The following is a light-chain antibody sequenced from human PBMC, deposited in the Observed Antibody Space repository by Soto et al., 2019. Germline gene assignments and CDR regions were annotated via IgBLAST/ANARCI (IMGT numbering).Light chain of an antibody. CDR3: LQDYNLWT. V-gene: IGKV1-39*01. J-gene: IGKJ1*01. Sequence: DIQMTQSPSSLSASVGDRVTITCRASQSISSFLTWYQQKAGKAPKLLIYAASSLQSGVPPRFSASGSGTTFTLTISSLQPEDSATYYCLQDYNLWTFGQGTKLEI. CDR2: AAS. CDR1: QSISSF.